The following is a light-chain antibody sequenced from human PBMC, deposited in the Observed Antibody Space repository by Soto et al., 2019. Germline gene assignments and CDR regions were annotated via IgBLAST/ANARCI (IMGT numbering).Light chain of an antibody. CDR3: QVRDVWPS. CDR2: DAS. J-gene: IGKJ1*01. Sequence: IVLTQSPVTLAVSPGERAVLSCRASQSVSTSLAWYQHKPGQAPRLFIYDASKRAPGIPARFSGSGSGTDFTLTISSLEREDFAVYYCQVRDVWPSFGQGTKVEIK. V-gene: IGKV3-11*01. CDR1: QSVSTS.